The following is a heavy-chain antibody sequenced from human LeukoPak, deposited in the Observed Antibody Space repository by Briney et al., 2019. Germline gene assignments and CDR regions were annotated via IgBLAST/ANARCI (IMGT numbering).Heavy chain of an antibody. CDR1: GFTFSSYA. D-gene: IGHD6-13*01. J-gene: IGHJ4*02. CDR2: ISVSAGST. CDR3: ATGSVRYSASWYSQEGDY. Sequence: QSGGSLRLSCAASGFTFSSYAMSWVRQAPGKGLEWVSAISVSAGSTYYADSVKGRFTISRDNSKNTLYLQMNSLRAEDTAVYYCATGSVRYSASWYSQEGDYWGQGTLVTVSS. V-gene: IGHV3-23*01.